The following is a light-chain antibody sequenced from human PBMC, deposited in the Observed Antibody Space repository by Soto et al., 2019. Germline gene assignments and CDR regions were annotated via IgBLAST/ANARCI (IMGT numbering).Light chain of an antibody. J-gene: IGLJ2*01. CDR2: EVS. CDR1: SSDVGDYNY. Sequence: QSALTQPPSASGTPGQSVPIPCTGTSSDVGDYNYVSWYQQHPGKAPKLVIYEVSRRPSGVPDRFSGSKSGNTASLTVSGLQAEDEADYYCSSNAGSNNLVFGGGTKLTVL. V-gene: IGLV2-8*01. CDR3: SSNAGSNNLV.